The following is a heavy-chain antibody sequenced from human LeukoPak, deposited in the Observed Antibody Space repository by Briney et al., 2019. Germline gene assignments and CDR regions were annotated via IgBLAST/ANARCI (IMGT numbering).Heavy chain of an antibody. Sequence: PSETLSLTCAVYGGSFSGYYWSWIRQPPGKGLEWIGEINHSGSTNYNPSLKSRVTISVDTSKNQFSLKLSSVTAADTAVYYCARVGDILTTTLYYFDYWGQGTLVTVSS. CDR3: ARVGDILTTTLYYFDY. CDR1: GGSFSGYY. D-gene: IGHD3-9*01. J-gene: IGHJ4*02. CDR2: INHSGST. V-gene: IGHV4-34*01.